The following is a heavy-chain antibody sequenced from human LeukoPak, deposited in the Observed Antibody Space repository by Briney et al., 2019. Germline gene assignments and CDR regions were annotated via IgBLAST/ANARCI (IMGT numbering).Heavy chain of an antibody. CDR1: GYTFTSYG. CDR2: ISAYNGNT. V-gene: IGHV1-18*01. Sequence: ASVKVSCKASGYTFTSYGISWVRQAPGQGLEWMGWISAYNGNTNYAQKLQGRVTMTTDTSASTAYMELRSLRSDDTAVYYCAITYYYDSSGYLPIPYYFDYWGQGTLVTVSS. J-gene: IGHJ4*02. CDR3: AITYYYDSSGYLPIPYYFDY. D-gene: IGHD3-22*01.